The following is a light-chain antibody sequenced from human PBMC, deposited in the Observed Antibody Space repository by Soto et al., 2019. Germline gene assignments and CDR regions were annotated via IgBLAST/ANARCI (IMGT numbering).Light chain of an antibody. CDR3: QQYGSSPT. CDR1: QSVTSNY. J-gene: IGKJ1*01. CDR2: GAS. V-gene: IGKV3-20*01. Sequence: EIVLTQSPGTLSLSPGERDTLSCRASQSVTSNYLAWYQQKPGQAPRVLIYGASNRATGIPDRFSGSGSGTDFTLTISRLEPEEFAVYYCQQYGSSPTFGQGTKVDIK.